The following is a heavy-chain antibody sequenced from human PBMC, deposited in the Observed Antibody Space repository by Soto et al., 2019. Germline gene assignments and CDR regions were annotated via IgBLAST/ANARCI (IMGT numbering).Heavy chain of an antibody. CDR2: ISYDGSNK. J-gene: IGHJ6*02. CDR3: AKPITIFDYYYYGMDV. D-gene: IGHD3-3*01. Sequence: LRLSCAASGFTFSSYGMHWVRQAPGKGLEWVAVISYDGSNKYYADSVKGRFTISRDNSKNTLYLQMNSLRAEDTAVYYCAKPITIFDYYYYGMDVWGQGTTVTVSS. CDR1: GFTFSSYG. V-gene: IGHV3-30*18.